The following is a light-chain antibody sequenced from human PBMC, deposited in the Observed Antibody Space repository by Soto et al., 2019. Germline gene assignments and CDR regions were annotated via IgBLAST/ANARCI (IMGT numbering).Light chain of an antibody. CDR2: GAS. V-gene: IGKV3-15*01. Sequence: EIVMTQSPVTLSVSPGERATLSCRASQSVSSNLAWYQQKPGQAPRLLIYGASTRATGIPARFSGSGSGTEFTLTISSLQSEDFAVYYCQQYNYWPETFGHGTKVDIK. CDR3: QQYNYWPET. J-gene: IGKJ3*01. CDR1: QSVSSN.